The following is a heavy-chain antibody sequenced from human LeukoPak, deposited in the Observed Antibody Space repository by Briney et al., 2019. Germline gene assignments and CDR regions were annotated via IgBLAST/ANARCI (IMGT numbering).Heavy chain of an antibody. V-gene: IGHV3-48*03. CDR1: GFTFSSYE. CDR2: ISDRGSII. Sequence: GGSLRLSCAASGFTFSSYEMNWVRHPPGKGLEWVSYISDRGSIIHYADSVKGRFTIYRDNAQNSLYLHMNSLRAEDTAVYYCARGVTMVRGVINHWGQGTLVTVSS. CDR3: ARGVTMVRGVINH. D-gene: IGHD3-10*01. J-gene: IGHJ5*02.